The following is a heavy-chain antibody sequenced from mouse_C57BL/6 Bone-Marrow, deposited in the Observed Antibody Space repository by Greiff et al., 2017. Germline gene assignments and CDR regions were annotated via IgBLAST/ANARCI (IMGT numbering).Heavy chain of an antibody. CDR3: ARDHGNWYFDV. CDR1: GFTFSSYA. J-gene: IGHJ1*03. Sequence: EVKLQESGGGLVKPGGSLKLSCAASGFTFSSYAMSWVRQTPEKRLEWVATISDGGSYTYYPDNVKGRFTISRDNAKNNLYLQMSHLKSEDTAMYYCARDHGNWYFDVWGTGTTVTVSS. V-gene: IGHV5-4*01. CDR2: ISDGGSYT. D-gene: IGHD2-1*01.